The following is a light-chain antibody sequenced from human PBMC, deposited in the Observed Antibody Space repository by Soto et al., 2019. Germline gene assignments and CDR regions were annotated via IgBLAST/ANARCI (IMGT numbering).Light chain of an antibody. V-gene: IGKV3-11*01. Sequence: EIVLTQSPATLSLSPGERATLSCRASQSVSSYLAWYQQKPGQAPRLLIYDASTRATGIPARFSGSGSGTDFTLTISSLEPEDFAVYYCQQRSNWLGTFGQGTKVEIK. CDR2: DAS. CDR1: QSVSSY. CDR3: QQRSNWLGT. J-gene: IGKJ1*01.